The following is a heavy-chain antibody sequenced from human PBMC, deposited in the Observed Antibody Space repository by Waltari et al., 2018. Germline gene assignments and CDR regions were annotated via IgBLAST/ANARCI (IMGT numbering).Heavy chain of an antibody. V-gene: IGHV1-8*01. D-gene: IGHD3-10*01. CDR3: ARDGALTTADYRWFDS. CDR2: MNPSNGKI. Sequence: QVQLVQYGPEVKKPGAAVKVSCKTSGYTFTSHDINWVRQAAVQGIEWMGWMNPSNGKIGYAQRFKGSLTVTRNTSISTVFMGLSSLTSEDTAVYYCARDGALTTADYRWFDSWGQGTLVTVSS. CDR1: GYTFTSHD. J-gene: IGHJ5*01.